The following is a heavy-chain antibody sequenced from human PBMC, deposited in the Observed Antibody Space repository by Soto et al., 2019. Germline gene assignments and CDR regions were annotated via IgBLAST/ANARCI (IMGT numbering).Heavy chain of an antibody. J-gene: IGHJ5*02. D-gene: IGHD6-13*01. CDR3: ARGGLAAAGTWGWFDP. V-gene: IGHV1-69*01. Sequence: QVQLVQSGAEVKKPGSSVKVSCKASGGTFSSYAISWVRQAPGQGLEWMGGIIPIFGTANYAQKFQGRVTITADESTSTAYMALSSLTSAGTAVYYCARGGLAAAGTWGWFDPWGQGTLVTVSS. CDR2: IIPIFGTA. CDR1: GGTFSSYA.